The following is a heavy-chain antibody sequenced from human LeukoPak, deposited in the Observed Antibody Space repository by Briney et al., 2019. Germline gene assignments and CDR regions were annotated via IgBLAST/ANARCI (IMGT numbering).Heavy chain of an antibody. D-gene: IGHD2-15*01. CDR3: AKARYCSGGSCYFDY. Sequence: PGGSLRLSCAASGFTFSSYAMSWVRQAPGKGLEWVSGTIGSGGSKFYADSVKGRFTISRDNSKNTLYLQMNSLRAEDTAVYYCAKARYCSGGSCYFDYWGQGTLVTVSS. CDR1: GFTFSSYA. J-gene: IGHJ4*02. V-gene: IGHV3-23*01. CDR2: TIGSGGSK.